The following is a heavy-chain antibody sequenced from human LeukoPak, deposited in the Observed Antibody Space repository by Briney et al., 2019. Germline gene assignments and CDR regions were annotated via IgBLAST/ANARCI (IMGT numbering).Heavy chain of an antibody. J-gene: IGHJ4*02. CDR2: IKQDGSEK. D-gene: IGHD3-22*01. V-gene: IGHV3-7*04. CDR1: GFTFSSYW. CDR3: ARGESITMIVVVFDY. Sequence: PGGSLRLSCAASGFTFSSYWMSWVRQAPGKGLEWVANIKQDGSEKYYVDSVKGRFTISRDNAKNSLYLQMNSLRAEDTAVYYCARGESITMIVVVFDYWGQGTLVTVSS.